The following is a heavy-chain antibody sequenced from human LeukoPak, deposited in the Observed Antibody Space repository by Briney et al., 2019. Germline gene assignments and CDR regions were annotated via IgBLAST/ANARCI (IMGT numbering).Heavy chain of an antibody. CDR2: ISSYNGNT. D-gene: IGHD6-13*01. V-gene: IGHV1-18*01. Sequence: ASVKVSCKASVYTFINYGIPWVRQAPGQGLEWMGWISSYNGNTNYAQKFQGRVTMTTDTSTSTAYMELKSLRSDDTAVYHCARDWFNSSWPYYFDFWGQGSLVTVSS. J-gene: IGHJ4*02. CDR1: VYTFINYG. CDR3: ARDWFNSSWPYYFDF.